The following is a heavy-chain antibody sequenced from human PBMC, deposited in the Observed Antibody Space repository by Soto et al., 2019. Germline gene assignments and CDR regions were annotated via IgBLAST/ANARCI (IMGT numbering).Heavy chain of an antibody. CDR2: ISAYNGNT. J-gene: IGHJ4*02. V-gene: IGHV1-18*04. D-gene: IGHD2-15*01. Sequence: QVQLVQSGAEVKKPGASVKVSCKASGYTFTSYGISWVRQAPGQGLEWMGWISAYNGNTNYAQKLQGRVTMTTDTSTSTAYMELRSLRSDDTAVYYCARIREVWVVAATRTKADFDYGGQGTLVTVSA. CDR1: GYTFTSYG. CDR3: ARIREVWVVAATRTKADFDY.